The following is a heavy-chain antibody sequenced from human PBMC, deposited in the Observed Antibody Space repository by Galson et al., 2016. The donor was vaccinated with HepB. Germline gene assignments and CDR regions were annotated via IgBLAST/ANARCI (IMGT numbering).Heavy chain of an antibody. V-gene: IGHV3-74*03. CDR2: INSDGSKA. CDR1: GFTLSSYW. CDR3: TRIDYDAGCDFDY. J-gene: IGHJ4*02. Sequence: SLRLSCAASGFTLSSYWMHWVRQAPGKGLVWVSPINSDGSKATSADSKKGRFPISRDNTKNTLYQQMNRLTVDDTAVYFRTRIDYDAGCDFDYWGQGTLVTVSS. D-gene: IGHD3-16*01.